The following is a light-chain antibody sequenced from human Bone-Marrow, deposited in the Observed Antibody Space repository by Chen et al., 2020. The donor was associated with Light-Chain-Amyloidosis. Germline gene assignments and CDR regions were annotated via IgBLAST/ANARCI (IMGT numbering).Light chain of an antibody. CDR1: NIGINT. CDR3: QVWDSGDLVV. V-gene: IGLV3-21*03. Sequence: SYVLTQPPSVSVAPGRTASLTCGGHNIGINTVHWYQQKPGQAPVMVVYDGFDRPSGIPERFSGSQSANTATLRISGVEVGDEADYFCQVWDSGDLVVFGAGTKLTVL. CDR2: DGF. J-gene: IGLJ2*01.